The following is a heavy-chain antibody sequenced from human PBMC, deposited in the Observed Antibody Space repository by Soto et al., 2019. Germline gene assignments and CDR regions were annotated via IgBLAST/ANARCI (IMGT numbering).Heavy chain of an antibody. J-gene: IGHJ5*02. CDR3: ARGTFSSWSEGPWSDT. CDR2: IIPIFGTA. V-gene: IGHV1-69*13. Sequence: SLKVSCKASGYTFSSYAISCVRQATGQGLELMGGIIPIFGTANYAQKFQGRVTITADESTSTAYMELSSLRSEDTAVYYCARGTFSSWSEGPWSDTWGQGTLVTVSS. D-gene: IGHD6-13*01. CDR1: GYTFSSYA.